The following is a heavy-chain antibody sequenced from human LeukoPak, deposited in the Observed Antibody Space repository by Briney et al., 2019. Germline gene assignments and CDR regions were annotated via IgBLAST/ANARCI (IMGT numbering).Heavy chain of an antibody. Sequence: SETLSLTCAVYGGSFSGYYWSWIRQPPGKGLEWIGEINHSGSTNYNPSLKSRVTISVDTSKNQFSLKLSSVTAADTAVFYCARDKYIYDSSGYYTFDYWGQGTLVTVSS. CDR2: INHSGST. V-gene: IGHV4-34*01. D-gene: IGHD3-22*01. CDR1: GGSFSGYY. CDR3: ARDKYIYDSSGYYTFDY. J-gene: IGHJ4*02.